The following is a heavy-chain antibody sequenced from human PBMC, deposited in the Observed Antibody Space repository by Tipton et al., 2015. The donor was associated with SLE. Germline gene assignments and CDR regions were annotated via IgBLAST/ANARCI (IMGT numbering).Heavy chain of an antibody. D-gene: IGHD3-10*01. CDR1: GFTFSSYV. Sequence: SLRLSCAASGFTFSSYVLNWVRQSPLKGLEWVSGISGSGGVKYYADSVKGRFTISRDNSKNTLYLQMNSLRAEDTAVYYCANPVGYGSGTGGYWGQGTLVTVSS. V-gene: IGHV3-23*01. CDR2: ISGSGGVK. CDR3: ANPVGYGSGTGGY. J-gene: IGHJ4*02.